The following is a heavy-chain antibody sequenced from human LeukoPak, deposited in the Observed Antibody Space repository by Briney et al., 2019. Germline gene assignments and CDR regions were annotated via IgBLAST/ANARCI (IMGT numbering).Heavy chain of an antibody. V-gene: IGHV1-8*01. CDR1: GYTFTSYD. CDR2: MNPNSGNT. CDR3: ASGTYYYDSSGYYPLLD. Sequence: ASVKVSCKASGYTFTSYDINWVRQATGQGLEWMGWMNPNSGNTGYAQKFQGRVTMTRNTSISTAYMELSSLRSEDTAVYYCASGTYYYDSSGYYPLLDWGQGTLVTVSS. J-gene: IGHJ4*02. D-gene: IGHD3-22*01.